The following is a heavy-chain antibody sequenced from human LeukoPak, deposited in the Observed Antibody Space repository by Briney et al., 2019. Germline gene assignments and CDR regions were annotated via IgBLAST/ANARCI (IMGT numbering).Heavy chain of an antibody. CDR1: GFTFSNYV. V-gene: IGHV3-23*01. J-gene: IGHJ4*02. D-gene: IGHD1-1*01. Sequence: GGSLRLSCAASGFTFSNYVMGWVRQAPGEGLEWVSALSGSGGSTYYADSVKGRFTISRDNSKNTVYLQMNSLTADDTAVYFCAKETVQPELNGFDFWGQGTLVTVSS. CDR3: AKETVQPELNGFDF. CDR2: LSGSGGST.